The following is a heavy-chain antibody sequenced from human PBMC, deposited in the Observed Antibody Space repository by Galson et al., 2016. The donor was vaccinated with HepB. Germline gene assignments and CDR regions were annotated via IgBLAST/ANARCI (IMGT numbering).Heavy chain of an antibody. V-gene: IGHV3-30*18. J-gene: IGHJ4*02. Sequence: SLRLSCAGSGFTFVTYGIHWVRQAPGKGLEWVALISFDGTNEYYSDSEKGRFTISRDNSKNTLYLQMNSLRVEDTAVFYCVKDEYYSDAGNDYWGQGTMVTVSS. D-gene: IGHD3-10*01. CDR1: GFTFVTYG. CDR2: ISFDGTNE. CDR3: VKDEYYSDAGNDY.